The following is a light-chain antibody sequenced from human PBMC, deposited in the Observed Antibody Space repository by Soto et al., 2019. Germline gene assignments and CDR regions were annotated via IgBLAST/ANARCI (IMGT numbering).Light chain of an antibody. CDR1: QTVSSY. J-gene: IGKJ5*01. CDR3: QQRTNWPIT. Sequence: EIVLTQSPATLSLSPGESATLSCRASQTVSSYLAWYQQKPGQAPRLLIYDASNRATGIPGRFSGSGTGTDFTLTISSLEPEDFAIYYCQQRTNWPITFGQGTRLEIK. CDR2: DAS. V-gene: IGKV3-11*01.